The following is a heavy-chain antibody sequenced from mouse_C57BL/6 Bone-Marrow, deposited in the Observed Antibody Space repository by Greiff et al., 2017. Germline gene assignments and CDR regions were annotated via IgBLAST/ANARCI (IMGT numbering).Heavy chain of an antibody. CDR1: GYSFTGYY. J-gene: IGHJ1*03. D-gene: IGHD1-1*01. Sequence: EVKLMESGPELVKPGASVKISCKASGYSFTGYYMHWVKQSHGNILDWIGYIYPYNGVSSYNQKFKGKATLTVDKSSSTAYMELRSLTSEDSAVYYCARSFTTVVVEEYFDVWGTGTTVTVSS. CDR2: IYPYNGVS. V-gene: IGHV1-31*01. CDR3: ARSFTTVVVEEYFDV.